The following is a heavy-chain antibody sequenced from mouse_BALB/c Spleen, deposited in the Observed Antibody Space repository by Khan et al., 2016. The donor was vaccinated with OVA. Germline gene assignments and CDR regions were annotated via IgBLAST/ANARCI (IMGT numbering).Heavy chain of an antibody. CDR2: IGYSGST. CDR3: ASGRLLLRYPDYFDY. V-gene: IGHV3-2*02. CDR1: GYSITSDYA. D-gene: IGHD1-1*01. J-gene: IGHJ2*01. Sequence: VQLKESGPGLLKPSQSLSLTCTVTGYSITSDYAWNWIRQFPGNKLECMAYIGYSGSTSYNPSLRSRISITRDTSKNQFFLQLNSVTTEDTATYSCASGRLLLRYPDYFDYWGQGTTLTVSS.